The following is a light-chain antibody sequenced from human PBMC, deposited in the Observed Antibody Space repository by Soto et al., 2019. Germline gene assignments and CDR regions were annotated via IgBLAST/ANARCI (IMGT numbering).Light chain of an antibody. J-gene: IGKJ4*01. CDR2: WAS. Sequence: DIVMTQSPDSLAVSLGERATINCKSSQSVLYSSNNKNYLAWYQQKPGQSPKLLIYWASTRESGVPDRFSGSGSGTDFTLTISSLQAEDVAVYYCQQYYSTLLTFGGGTTVEIK. CDR3: QQYYSTLLT. CDR1: QSVLYSSNNKNY. V-gene: IGKV4-1*01.